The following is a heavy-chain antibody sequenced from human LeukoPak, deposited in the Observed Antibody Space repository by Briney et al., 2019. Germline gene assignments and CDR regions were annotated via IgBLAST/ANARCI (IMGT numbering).Heavy chain of an antibody. CDR3: ARESYYGSGFRLQGWFDP. CDR1: GGTFSSYA. Sequence: ASVKVSCKASGGTFSSYAISWVRQAPGQGLEWMGGIIPIFGTANYAQKFQGRVTITTDESTSTVYMELSSLRSEDTAVYYCARESYYGSGFRLQGWFDPWGQGTLVTVSS. V-gene: IGHV1-69*05. CDR2: IIPIFGTA. J-gene: IGHJ5*02. D-gene: IGHD3-10*01.